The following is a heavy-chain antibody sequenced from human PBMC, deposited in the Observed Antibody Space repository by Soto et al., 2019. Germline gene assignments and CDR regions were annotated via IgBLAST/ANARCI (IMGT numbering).Heavy chain of an antibody. CDR1: GFTFSSYD. V-gene: IGHV3-13*01. CDR3: ARVSYGGYEGGFDP. CDR2: IGTAGDT. Sequence: GGSLRLSCAASGFTFSSYDMHWVRQATGKGLEWVSAIGTAGDTYYPGSVKGRFTISRENAKNSLYLQMNSLRAEDTAVYYCARVSYGGYEGGFDPWGQGTLVTVSS. J-gene: IGHJ5*02. D-gene: IGHD4-17*01.